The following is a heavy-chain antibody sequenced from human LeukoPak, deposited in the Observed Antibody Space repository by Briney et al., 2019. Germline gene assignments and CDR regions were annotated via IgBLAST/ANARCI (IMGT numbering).Heavy chain of an antibody. Sequence: SETLSLTCAVYGGSFSGYYWSWIRQPPGKGLEWIGEINHSGSTNYNPSLKSRVTISVDTSKNQFSLKLSSVTAADTAVYYCARGYDILTGYYNVTFDYWGQGTLVTVSS. V-gene: IGHV4-34*01. CDR1: GGSFSGYY. CDR2: INHSGST. J-gene: IGHJ4*02. CDR3: ARGYDILTGYYNVTFDY. D-gene: IGHD3-9*01.